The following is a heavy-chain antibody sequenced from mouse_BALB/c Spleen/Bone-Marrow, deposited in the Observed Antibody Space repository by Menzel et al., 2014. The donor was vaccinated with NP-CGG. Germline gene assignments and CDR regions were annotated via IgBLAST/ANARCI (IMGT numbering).Heavy chain of an antibody. Sequence: VQLQQSGTVLARPGASVKMSCKASGYTFTSYWMHWVKQRPGQGLERIGTIYPGNSDTSYNQKFKGKAKLTAVTSTSTAYMELSSLTNEDSAVYYCTRVITTGSAWFAYWGQGTLVTVS. J-gene: IGHJ3*01. D-gene: IGHD2-4*01. V-gene: IGHV1-5*01. CDR1: GYTFTSYW. CDR3: TRVITTGSAWFAY. CDR2: IYPGNSDT.